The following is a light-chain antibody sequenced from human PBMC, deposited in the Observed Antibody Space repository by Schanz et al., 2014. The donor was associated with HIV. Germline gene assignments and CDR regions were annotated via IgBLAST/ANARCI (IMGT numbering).Light chain of an antibody. CDR1: QSVGIN. CDR2: GAS. CDR3: QRYNSFSHT. J-gene: IGKJ2*01. Sequence: EVVLTQSPATLSVSPGETATLSCRASQSVGINLAWYQQKPGQPPRLLISGASTRATNIPAKFSGSGSGTEFSLTISNLQSDDFATYYCQRYNSFSHTFGQGTKLDIK. V-gene: IGKV3-15*01.